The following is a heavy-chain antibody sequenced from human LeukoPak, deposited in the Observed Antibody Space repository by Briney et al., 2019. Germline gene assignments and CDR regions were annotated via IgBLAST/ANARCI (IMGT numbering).Heavy chain of an antibody. J-gene: IGHJ4*02. CDR3: ARDEVGQVVTATSFPDY. CDR1: GFTFSDYY. Sequence: PGGSLRLSCAASGFTFSDYYMSWIRQAPGKGVEWVSYISSSSSYTNYADSVKGRFTISRDNAKNSLYLQMNSLRAEDTAVYYCARDEVGQVVTATSFPDYWGQGTLVTVSS. V-gene: IGHV3-11*05. CDR2: ISSSSSYT. D-gene: IGHD2-21*02.